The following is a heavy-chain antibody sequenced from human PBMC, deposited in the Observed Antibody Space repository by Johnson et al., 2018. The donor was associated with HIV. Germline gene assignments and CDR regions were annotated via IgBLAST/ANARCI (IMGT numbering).Heavy chain of an antibody. CDR2: ISSSGSSI. CDR1: GFTFRDYY. D-gene: IGHD3-10*01. V-gene: IGHV3-11*04. CDR3: ASGGEVVWFGEFPGAFDV. J-gene: IGHJ3*01. Sequence: QVQLVESGGDLVKPGGSLRLSCAASGFTFRDYYMSWIRQAPGKGLEWVAYISSSGSSISYADSVKGRFTISRDNAKNSLYLQRNSLVAEDTAVYYCASGGEVVWFGEFPGAFDVWGQGTMVTVSS.